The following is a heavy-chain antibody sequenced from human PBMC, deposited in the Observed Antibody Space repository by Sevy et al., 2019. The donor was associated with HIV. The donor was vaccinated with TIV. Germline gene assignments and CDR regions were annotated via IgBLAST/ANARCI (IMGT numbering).Heavy chain of an antibody. V-gene: IGHV3-7*01. Sequence: GGSLRLSCAASGFSFTNYYMSWVRQAPGKGPEWVANIDQDGGEKYYVDSVKGRFTISRDNARNSLFLQMNSLRAEDTAVYYCARARYYDILTGQNYYYYMDVWGKGTTVTVSS. CDR2: IDQDGGEK. CDR3: ARARYYDILTGQNYYYYMDV. J-gene: IGHJ6*03. D-gene: IGHD3-9*01. CDR1: GFSFTNYY.